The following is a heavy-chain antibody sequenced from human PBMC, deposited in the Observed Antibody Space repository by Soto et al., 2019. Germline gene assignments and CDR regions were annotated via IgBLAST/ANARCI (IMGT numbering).Heavy chain of an antibody. D-gene: IGHD5-18*01. CDR2: ISGGGGST. CDR3: AKAVYSYGATFDY. Sequence: PGGSLRLSCAASEFTFSSYAMSWVRQAPGKGLEWVSAISGGGGSTYYADSVKGRFTISRDNPKNTLYLQMNSLGVEDTAVYYCAKAVYSYGATFDYWGQGTLVTVSS. CDR1: EFTFSSYA. V-gene: IGHV3-23*01. J-gene: IGHJ4*02.